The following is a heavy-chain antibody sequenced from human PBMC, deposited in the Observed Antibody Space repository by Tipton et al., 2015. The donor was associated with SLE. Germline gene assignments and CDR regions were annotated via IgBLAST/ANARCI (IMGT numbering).Heavy chain of an antibody. CDR2: IGTAGDT. CDR1: GFTFSSYD. Sequence: SLRLSCAASGFTFSSYDMHWVRQATGKGLEWVSAIGTAGDTYYPGSVKGRFTISRDNAKNSLYLQMNSLRAEDTAVYYCARDGVGLHAFDIWGQGTMVTVSS. CDR3: ARDGVGLHAFDI. J-gene: IGHJ3*02. V-gene: IGHV3-13*04. D-gene: IGHD2-15*01.